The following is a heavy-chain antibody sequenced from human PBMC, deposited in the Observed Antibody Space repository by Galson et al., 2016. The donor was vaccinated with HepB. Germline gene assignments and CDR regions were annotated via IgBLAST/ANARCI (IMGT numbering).Heavy chain of an antibody. J-gene: IGHJ4*02. Sequence: SLRLSCAASGFIFRSYAISWVRQAPGKGLDWVSAITGSGGSTYYVDSVKGRFTISRDNYKNTLYLQMNSLRAEDTAVYYCAKVSRRDYALPYFDYWGRGTLVTVSS. CDR1: GFIFRSYA. D-gene: IGHD4/OR15-4a*01. CDR3: AKVSRRDYALPYFDY. V-gene: IGHV3-23*01. CDR2: ITGSGGST.